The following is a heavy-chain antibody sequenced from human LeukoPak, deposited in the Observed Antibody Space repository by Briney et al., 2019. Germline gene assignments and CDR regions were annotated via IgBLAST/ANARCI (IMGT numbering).Heavy chain of an antibody. CDR3: ASLTHYDYVWGSYRLYYFDY. J-gene: IGHJ4*02. V-gene: IGHV4-4*02. D-gene: IGHD3-16*02. Sequence: SGTLSLTCAVSGGSISSSNWWSWVRQPPGKGLEWIGSIYHSGSTYYNPSLKSRVTISVDTSKNQFSLKLSSVTAADTAVYYCASLTHYDYVWGSYRLYYFDYWGQGTLVTVSS. CDR1: GGSISSSNW. CDR2: IYHSGST.